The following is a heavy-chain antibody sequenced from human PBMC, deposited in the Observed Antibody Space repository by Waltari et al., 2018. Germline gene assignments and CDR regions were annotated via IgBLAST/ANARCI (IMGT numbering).Heavy chain of an antibody. CDR2: ISYDSINT. V-gene: IGHV3-30*15. Sequence: QVQLVESGGGVVQPGTSLRLSCAASGFTFSSYAVHWVRQAPGKGLEWVAVISYDSINTFYADSVKGRFTISRDNSKNTLFLQMSSLRDDDTALYYCARRGVTGREAAPPDYWGQGTLVTVSS. CDR1: GFTFSSYA. J-gene: IGHJ4*02. D-gene: IGHD2-15*01. CDR3: ARRGVTGREAAPPDY.